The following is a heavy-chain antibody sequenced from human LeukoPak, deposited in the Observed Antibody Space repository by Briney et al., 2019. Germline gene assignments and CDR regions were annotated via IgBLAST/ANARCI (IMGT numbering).Heavy chain of an antibody. V-gene: IGHV4-61*02. D-gene: IGHD5-18*01. J-gene: IGHJ4*02. Sequence: PSQTLSLTCTVSGGSISSGSYYWSWIRQPAGKGLEWIGRIYTSGSTNYNPSLKSRVTISVDTSKNQFSLKLSSVTAADTAVYYCARVDTAMVAGGGDYWGQGTLVTVSS. CDR2: IYTSGST. CDR1: GGSISSGSYY. CDR3: ARVDTAMVAGGGDY.